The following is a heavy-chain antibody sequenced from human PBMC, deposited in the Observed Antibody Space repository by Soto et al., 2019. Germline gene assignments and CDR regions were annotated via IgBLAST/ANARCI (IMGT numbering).Heavy chain of an antibody. Sequence: QVQLVESGGGVDQPGRSRRLSCAASGFIFSSYSMHWVRQAPGKGLEWVAIISNDGSNKYYVDSVKGRFTISRDNSNNTLSLQMNSLRAEDTAVYYCARDQFLDAFDIWGQGTMVTVSS. J-gene: IGHJ3*02. V-gene: IGHV3-30-3*01. CDR1: GFIFSSYS. CDR2: ISNDGSNK. CDR3: ARDQFLDAFDI. D-gene: IGHD2-21*01.